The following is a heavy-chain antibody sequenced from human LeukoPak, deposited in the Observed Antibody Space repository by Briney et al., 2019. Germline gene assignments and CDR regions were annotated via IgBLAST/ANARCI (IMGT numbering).Heavy chain of an antibody. D-gene: IGHD5-12*01. J-gene: IGHJ4*02. CDR2: ISYSGTT. Sequence: SETLSLTCSVAGGSISSDYWSWIRQPPGKGLEWIGHISYSGTTAYSSSLKSRVTVSLDTSKKYFYLKLSSVTAADTAVYYCAKYIGYGNYDYWGQGALVTVSS. CDR3: AKYIGYGNYDY. V-gene: IGHV4-59*01. CDR1: GGSISSDY.